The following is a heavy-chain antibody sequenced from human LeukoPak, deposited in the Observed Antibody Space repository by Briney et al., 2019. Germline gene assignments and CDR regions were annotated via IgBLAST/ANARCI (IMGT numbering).Heavy chain of an antibody. J-gene: IGHJ4*02. D-gene: IGHD6-13*01. CDR1: CGSISSGGYY. V-gene: IGHV4-31*03. CDR3: ASIAAAGRTFDY. CDR2: IYYSGST. Sequence: SQTLSLTCSVSCGSISSGGYYWSWIRQHPGKGLEWIGYIYYSGSTYYNPSLKSRVTISVDTSKNQFSLKLSSVTAADTAVYHCASIAAAGRTFDYWGQGTVVTVSS.